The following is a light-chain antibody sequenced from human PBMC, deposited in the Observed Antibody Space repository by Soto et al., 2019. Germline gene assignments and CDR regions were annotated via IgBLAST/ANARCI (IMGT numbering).Light chain of an antibody. V-gene: IGKV1-39*01. J-gene: IGKJ1*01. CDR2: SAS. CDR3: QQYNDYSWT. Sequence: DIQMTQSPSSLSAFVGYRVTITCRASQAMSTNLNWYQQKPGKAPKLLVSSASNLQGGVPSRFSGSGSGTEFTPTISSLQPDDVATYYCQQYNDYSWTFGQGTKVDIK. CDR1: QAMSTN.